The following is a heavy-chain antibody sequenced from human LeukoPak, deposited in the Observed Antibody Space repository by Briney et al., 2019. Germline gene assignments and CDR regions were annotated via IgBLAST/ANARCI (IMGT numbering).Heavy chain of an antibody. Sequence: GASVKVSCKASGYTFTSYGISWVRQAPGQGLEWMGIINPSGGSTSYAQKFQGRVTMTRDTSTSTVYMELSSLRSEDTAVYYCARHPTGVPAAFDYWGQGTLVTVSS. D-gene: IGHD2-2*01. V-gene: IGHV1-46*01. CDR3: ARHPTGVPAAFDY. J-gene: IGHJ4*02. CDR1: GYTFTSYG. CDR2: INPSGGST.